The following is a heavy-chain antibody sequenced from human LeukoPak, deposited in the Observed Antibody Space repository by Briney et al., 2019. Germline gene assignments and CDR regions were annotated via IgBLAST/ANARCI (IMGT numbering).Heavy chain of an antibody. Sequence: PSETLSLTCAVYGGSFGGYYWSWIRQPPGKGREWIGEINHSGSTNYNPSLKSRVTISVDTSKNQFSLKLSSVTAADTAVYYCARGPMRYYYDSSGWPFDYWGQGTLVTVSS. CDR1: GGSFGGYY. V-gene: IGHV4-34*01. CDR2: INHSGST. D-gene: IGHD3-22*01. J-gene: IGHJ4*02. CDR3: ARGPMRYYYDSSGWPFDY.